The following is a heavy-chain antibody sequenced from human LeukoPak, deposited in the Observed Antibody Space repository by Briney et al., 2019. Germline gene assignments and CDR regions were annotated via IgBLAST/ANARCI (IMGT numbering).Heavy chain of an antibody. CDR3: ARDDDSGYYGHFDY. J-gene: IGHJ4*02. CDR1: GGSISSYY. CDR2: IYTSGTT. D-gene: IGHD3-22*01. V-gene: IGHV4-4*07. Sequence: SETLSLTCTVSGGSISSYYWSWIRQPAGKELEWIGRIYTSGTTNYNPSLKSRVTMSVDTSKNQFSLKLSSVTAADTAVYYCARDDDSGYYGHFDYWGQGTLVTVSS.